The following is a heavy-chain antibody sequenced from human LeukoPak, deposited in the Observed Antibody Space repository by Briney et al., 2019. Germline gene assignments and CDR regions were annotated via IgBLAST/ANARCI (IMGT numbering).Heavy chain of an antibody. CDR1: GGSISSYY. V-gene: IGHV4-34*01. D-gene: IGHD1-20*01. CDR3: ARGKSEEDNWNDFDY. J-gene: IGHJ4*02. Sequence: PSETLSLTCTVSGGSISSYYWSWIRQPPGKGLEWIGEINHSGSTNYNPSLKSRVTISVDTSKNQFSLKLSSVTAADTAVYYCARGKSEEDNWNDFDYWGQGTLVTVSS. CDR2: INHSGST.